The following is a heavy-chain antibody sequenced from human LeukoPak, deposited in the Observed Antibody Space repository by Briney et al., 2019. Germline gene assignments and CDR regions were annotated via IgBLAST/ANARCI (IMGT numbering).Heavy chain of an antibody. CDR2: IYHSGST. D-gene: IGHD3-3*01. J-gene: IGHJ3*02. Sequence: PSQTLSLTCTVSGGSISSGGYYWSWIRQPPGKGLEWIGYIYHSGSTYYNPSLKSRVTISVDRSNNQFSLKLSPVTAADTAVYYCARITDRTIFGEIMHGFDIWGQGTPVTVSS. CDR1: GGSISSGGYY. V-gene: IGHV4-30-2*01. CDR3: ARITDRTIFGEIMHGFDI.